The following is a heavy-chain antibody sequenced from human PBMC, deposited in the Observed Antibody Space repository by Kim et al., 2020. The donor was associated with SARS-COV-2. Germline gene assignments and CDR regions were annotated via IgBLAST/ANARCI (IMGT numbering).Heavy chain of an antibody. J-gene: IGHJ4*02. V-gene: IGHV3-73*01. CDR1: GFTFSGSN. D-gene: IGHD2-15*01. Sequence: GGSLRLSCAASGFTFSGSNMHWVRQASGKGLEWIGLIRSKANSYATSYAASVKGRFTFSRDDSKNTAYLQMNSLKAEDTAVYYCIKQGGENWGQGTLVTV. CDR2: IRSKANSYAT. CDR3: IKQGGEN.